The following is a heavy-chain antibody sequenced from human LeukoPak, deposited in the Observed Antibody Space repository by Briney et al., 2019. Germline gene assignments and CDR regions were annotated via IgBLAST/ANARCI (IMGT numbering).Heavy chain of an antibody. V-gene: IGHV1-69*05. J-gene: IGHJ4*02. Sequence: SVKVSCKASGGTFSSYAISWVRQAPGQGLEWMGRIIPIFGTANYAQKFQGRVTITTDESTSTAYMELSSLRSEDTAVYYCARGSSSYYYDSSGYYELDYWGQGTLVTVS. CDR1: GGTFSSYA. CDR2: IIPIFGTA. D-gene: IGHD3-22*01. CDR3: ARGSSSYYYDSSGYYELDY.